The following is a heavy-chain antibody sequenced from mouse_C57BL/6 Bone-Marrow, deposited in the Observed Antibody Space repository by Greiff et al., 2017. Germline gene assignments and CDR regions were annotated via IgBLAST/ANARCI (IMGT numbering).Heavy chain of an antibody. CDR2: IYPGGGYT. J-gene: IGHJ3*01. V-gene: IGHV1-63*01. Sequence: QLKQSGAELVRPGTSVKMSCKASGYTFTNYWIGWAKQRPGHGLEWIGDIYPGGGYTNYNEKFKGKATLTADKSSSTAYMQFSSLTSEDSAIYYCARREEYSKGAWFAYWGQGTLVTVSA. CDR1: GYTFTNYW. CDR3: ARREEYSKGAWFAY. D-gene: IGHD2-5*01.